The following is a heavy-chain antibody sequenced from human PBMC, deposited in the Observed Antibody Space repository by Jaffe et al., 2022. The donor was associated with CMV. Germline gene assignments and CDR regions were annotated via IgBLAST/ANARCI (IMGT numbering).Heavy chain of an antibody. CDR1: GGSISSNNY. J-gene: IGHJ3*01. V-gene: IGHV4-4*02. D-gene: IGHD2-15*01. CDR2: MFHSGIT. CDR3: ARDSLELGGKGAFDV. Sequence: QVRLQESGPGLVGPSGTLSLTCAVSGGSISSNNYWSWVRQPPGKGLEWIGEMFHSGITNYNSSLKSRSTILVDKSNNQFSLQLRSVTAADTALYYCARDSLELGGKGAFDVWGQGTMVTVSS.